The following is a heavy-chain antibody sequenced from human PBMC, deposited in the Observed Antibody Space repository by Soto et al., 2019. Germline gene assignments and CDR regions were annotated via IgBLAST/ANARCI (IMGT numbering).Heavy chain of an antibody. CDR2: INPNSGGT. V-gene: IGHV1-2*04. CDR1: GYTFTGCY. D-gene: IGHD6-6*01. CDR3: ARXLIAARPGYYYYYGMDV. J-gene: IGHJ6*02. Sequence: GASVKVSCKASGYTFTGCYMHWVRQAPGQGLEWMGWINPNSGGTNYAQKFQGWVTMTRDTSISTAYMELSRLRSDDTAVYYCARXLIAARPGYYYYYGMDVWGQGTTVTVSS.